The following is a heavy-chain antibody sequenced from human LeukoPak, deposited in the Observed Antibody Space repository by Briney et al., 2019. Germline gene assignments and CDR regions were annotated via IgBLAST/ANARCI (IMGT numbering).Heavy chain of an antibody. CDR1: GFTFSSYG. V-gene: IGHV3-23*01. J-gene: IGHJ4*02. Sequence: GGSLRLSCAASGFTFSSYGMSWVRQAPGKGLEWVSAISGSGGSTYYADSVKGRFTISRDNSKNTLYLQMNSLRAEDTAVYYCASGTVTTSSFDYWGQGTLVTVSS. CDR2: ISGSGGST. CDR3: ASGTVTTSSFDY. D-gene: IGHD4-17*01.